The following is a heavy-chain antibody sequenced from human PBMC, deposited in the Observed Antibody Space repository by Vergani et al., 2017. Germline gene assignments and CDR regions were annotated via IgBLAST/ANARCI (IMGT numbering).Heavy chain of an antibody. J-gene: IGHJ4*02. D-gene: IGHD3-9*01. CDR1: GYSFTSYY. CDR2: LKPSGGFT. V-gene: IGHV1-46*01. Sequence: QVQLVQSGAEVKRPGASVKVSCKASGYSFTSYYMHWVRQAPGQGLEWMGILKPSGGFTRNAQKFQGRVSMTSDTSTSTVYMELSGLRSEDTAVYYCARENRAYYDILTGLDYWGQGTLVTVSS. CDR3: ARENRAYYDILTGLDY.